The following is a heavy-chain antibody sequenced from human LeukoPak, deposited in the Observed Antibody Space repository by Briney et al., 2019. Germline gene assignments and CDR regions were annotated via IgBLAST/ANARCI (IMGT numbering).Heavy chain of an antibody. CDR3: ARVPLHNWNDDGAFDI. CDR2: INPNSGGT. Sequence: ASVKVSCKASGYTFTGYYMHWVRQAPGQGLEWMGWINPNSGGTNYAQKFQGRVTMTRDTSISTAYMELSRLRSDDTAVYYCARVPLHNWNDDGAFDIWGQGTMVTVSS. J-gene: IGHJ3*02. V-gene: IGHV1-2*02. CDR1: GYTFTGYY. D-gene: IGHD1-1*01.